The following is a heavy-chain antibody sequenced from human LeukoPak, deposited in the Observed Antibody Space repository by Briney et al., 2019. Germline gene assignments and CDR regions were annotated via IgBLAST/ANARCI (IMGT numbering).Heavy chain of an antibody. CDR3: ARPWGDVSIATWFSP. V-gene: IGHV3-74*01. J-gene: IGHJ5*02. CDR2: INGDGSST. Sequence: PGGSPRLPCAASEFTFSGYWMHWVRQTPGKGLVWVSRINGDGSSTTYADYADSVKGRFTISRDNAKNTLYLQMNSLRAEDTAVYYCARPWGDVSIATWFSPWGQGTLVTVSS. D-gene: IGHD3-16*01. CDR1: EFTFSGYW.